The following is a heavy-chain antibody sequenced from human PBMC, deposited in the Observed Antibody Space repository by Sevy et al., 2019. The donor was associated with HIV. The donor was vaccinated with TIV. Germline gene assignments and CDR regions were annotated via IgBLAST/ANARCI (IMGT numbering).Heavy chain of an antibody. J-gene: IGHJ4*02. V-gene: IGHV3-48*01. CDR1: GFTFSDFP. D-gene: IGHD2-15*01. CDR3: VRDLFAAFDY. Sequence: GGSLRLSCAGSGFTFSDFPMNWVRQAPGKGLEWISNIGSDGTPYYADSVKGRFTISRDNAKDSLYLQMSSLRAEDTAVYYCVRDLFAAFDYWGQGTLVTVSS. CDR2: IGSDGTP.